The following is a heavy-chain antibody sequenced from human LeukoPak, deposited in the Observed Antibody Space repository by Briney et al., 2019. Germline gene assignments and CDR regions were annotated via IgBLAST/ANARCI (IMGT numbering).Heavy chain of an antibody. Sequence: SETLSLTCAVYGGSFSGYYWSWIRQPPGKGLEWIGEINDSGSTNYNPSLKSRVTISVDTTKNQVSLKLSSVPAADTAVYYCARAHAKYYGSGSPINWFDPWGQGTLVTVSS. CDR1: GGSFSGYY. CDR2: INDSGST. CDR3: ARAHAKYYGSGSPINWFDP. J-gene: IGHJ5*02. D-gene: IGHD3-10*01. V-gene: IGHV4-34*01.